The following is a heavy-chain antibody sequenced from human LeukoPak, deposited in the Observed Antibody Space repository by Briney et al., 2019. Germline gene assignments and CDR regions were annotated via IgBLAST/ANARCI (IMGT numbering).Heavy chain of an antibody. CDR1: GGPFSGYY. Sequence: PSETLSLTCAVYGGPFSGYYWSWIRQPPGKGLEWIGEINHSGSTNYNPSLKSRVTISVDTSKNQFSLKLSSVTAADTAVYYCARGHPSHMVRGAAGWFDPWGQGTLVTVSS. D-gene: IGHD3-10*01. V-gene: IGHV4-34*01. J-gene: IGHJ5*02. CDR2: INHSGST. CDR3: ARGHPSHMVRGAAGWFDP.